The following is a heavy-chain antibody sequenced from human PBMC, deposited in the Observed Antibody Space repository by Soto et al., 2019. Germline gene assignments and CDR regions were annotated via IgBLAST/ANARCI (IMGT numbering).Heavy chain of an antibody. V-gene: IGHV1-18*01. CDR2: LSGYNGDT. D-gene: IGHD4-17*01. J-gene: IGHJ6*02. Sequence: QGQLVQSGAEVKKPGASVKISCKTSGYTFTSYGISWVRQAPGQGLEWMGWLSGYNGDTSYAQKFQSRVTMTTDRTPPTAYMELRSRRADYTAGYYCARDDYGDFGPHSRLDGWGQGTTVTASS. CDR3: ARDDYGDFGPHSRLDG. CDR1: GYTFTSYG.